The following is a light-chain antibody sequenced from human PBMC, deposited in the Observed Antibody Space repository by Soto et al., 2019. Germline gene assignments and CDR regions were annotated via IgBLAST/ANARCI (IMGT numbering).Light chain of an antibody. CDR2: AAS. J-gene: IGKJ1*01. CDR3: QKYNSAPRT. V-gene: IGKV1-27*01. CDR1: QGITDY. Sequence: DIQMTQSPSSLSASVGDRVTITCRASQGITDYLAWYQQRPGKAPKLLIYAASTLQSGVPSRFSGSGAGTDFTLTISSLQPEDVATYYCQKYNSAPRTFGQGTKVEIK.